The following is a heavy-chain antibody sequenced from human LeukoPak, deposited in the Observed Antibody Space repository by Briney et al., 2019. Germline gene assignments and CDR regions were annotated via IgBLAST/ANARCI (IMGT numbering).Heavy chain of an antibody. V-gene: IGHV3-11*05. CDR1: GFTFSDYY. CDR3: ARELGGAAAGPGY. J-gene: IGHJ4*02. Sequence: GGSLRLSCAASGFTFSDYYMSWSRPAPGEGLEWVSYISSSSSYTNYADTVKGRFTISRDNAKKSLYLQMNSLRAEDTAVYYCARELGGAAAGPGYWGQGTLVSVSS. D-gene: IGHD6-13*01. CDR2: ISSSSSYT.